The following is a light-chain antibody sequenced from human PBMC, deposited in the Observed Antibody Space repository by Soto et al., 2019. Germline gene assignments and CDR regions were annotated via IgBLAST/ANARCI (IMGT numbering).Light chain of an antibody. CDR3: QQYNSYSRT. J-gene: IGKJ1*01. Sequence: DITMTQSPSTLSGSVGGVVTITFLASQSVSSWLAWYQQKPWKAPWFLIYRAPTFNRWVPSRFSGKGSGIDFTGAVGSLQPDDFATYYWQQYNSYSRTFGQGTKVDIK. V-gene: IGKV1-5*03. CDR2: RAP. CDR1: QSVSSW.